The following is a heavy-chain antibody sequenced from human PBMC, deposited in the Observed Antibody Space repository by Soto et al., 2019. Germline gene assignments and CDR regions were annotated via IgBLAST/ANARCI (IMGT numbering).Heavy chain of an antibody. J-gene: IGHJ6*02. CDR2: INAGNGNT. CDR3: AREKTYYDFWSGYPWHYYYYGMDV. D-gene: IGHD3-3*01. CDR1: GYTFTSYS. V-gene: IGHV1-3*01. Sequence: ASVNVSCKSSGYTFTSYSIHWVRQAPGQRLECMGWINAGNGNTKYSQKFQGRVTITRDTSASTAYMELSSLRSEDTAVYYCAREKTYYDFWSGYPWHYYYYGMDVWGQGTTVTVSS.